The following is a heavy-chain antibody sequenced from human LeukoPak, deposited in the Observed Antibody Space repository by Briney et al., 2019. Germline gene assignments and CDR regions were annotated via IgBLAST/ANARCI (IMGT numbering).Heavy chain of an antibody. J-gene: IGHJ5*02. CDR3: ARHWGPVTAAAGTWFDP. V-gene: IGHV4-59*08. CDR1: GGSISSYY. D-gene: IGHD6-13*01. Sequence: PSETLSLTCTVSGGSISSYYWSWIRQPPGKGLEWIGYIYYSGSTNYNSSLKSRVTISVDTSKNQFSLKLSSVTAADTAVYYCARHWGPVTAAAGTWFDPWGQGTLVTVSS. CDR2: IYYSGST.